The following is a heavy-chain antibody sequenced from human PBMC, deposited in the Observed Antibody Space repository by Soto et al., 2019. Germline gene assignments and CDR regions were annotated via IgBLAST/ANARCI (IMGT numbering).Heavy chain of an antibody. J-gene: IGHJ6*02. D-gene: IGHD6-19*01. Sequence: SVKVSCKASGGTFSGYAISWVRQAPGQGLEWMGGIIPIFGTANYAQKFQGRVTITADESTSTAYMELSSLRSEDTAVYYCARDLSSVAGSISPHQPMDVWGQGTTVTVSS. CDR3: ARDLSSVAGSISPHQPMDV. V-gene: IGHV1-69*13. CDR1: GGTFSGYA. CDR2: IIPIFGTA.